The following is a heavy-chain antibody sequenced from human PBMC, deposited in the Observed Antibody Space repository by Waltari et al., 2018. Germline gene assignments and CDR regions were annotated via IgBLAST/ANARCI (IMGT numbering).Heavy chain of an antibody. V-gene: IGHV5-51*03. D-gene: IGHD3-10*01. CDR3: ARPRRGRDAFDV. J-gene: IGHJ3*01. Sequence: EVQLVQSGPEVKKSGESLRISCQVSGYSFISYWIAWVRQMPGKGLEYMGIIWPDDSDTRYSPSFQGQVIISVDKSIGTASLQLNTLTASDTAMYYCARPRRGRDAFDVWGPGTMVTVS. CDR1: GYSFISYW. CDR2: IWPDDSDT.